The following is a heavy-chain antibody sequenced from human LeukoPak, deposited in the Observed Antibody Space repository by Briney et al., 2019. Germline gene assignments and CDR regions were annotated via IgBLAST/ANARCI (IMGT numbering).Heavy chain of an antibody. V-gene: IGHV3-21*01. Sequence: GGSLRLSCAASGFSFSTYPMTWVRRAPGKGLEWVSSISSSSSSLYYADSVKGRFTISRDNAWNSLYLQMSGLRVEDTAVYYCAREFGCNKRIDSWGQGILVTVSS. D-gene: IGHD2-2*02. J-gene: IGHJ4*02. CDR3: AREFGCNKRIDS. CDR2: ISSSSSSL. CDR1: GFSFSTYP.